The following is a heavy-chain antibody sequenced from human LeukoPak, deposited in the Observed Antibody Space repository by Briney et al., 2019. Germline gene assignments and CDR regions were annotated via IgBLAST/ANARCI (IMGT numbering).Heavy chain of an antibody. CDR3: ARSRPTGSWHGAFVDY. CDR2: INHSGSI. D-gene: IGHD6-13*01. V-gene: IGHV4-34*01. J-gene: IGHJ4*02. CDR1: GGSFSGYY. Sequence: PSETLSLTCAVYGGSFSGYYWSWIRQPPGKGLEWIGEINHSGSINYNPSLKSRVTISVDTSKNQFSLKLSSVTAADTAVYYCARSRPTGSWHGAFVDYWGQGTLVTVSS.